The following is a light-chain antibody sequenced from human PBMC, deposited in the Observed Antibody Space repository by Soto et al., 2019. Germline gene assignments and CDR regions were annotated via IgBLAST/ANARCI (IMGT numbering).Light chain of an antibody. CDR3: SYTRNSLYV. CDR2: AVS. Sequence: QSVLTQPASVSGSPGQSITISCTGTSSDVGDYNYVSWYQQHPGKAPKLMISAVSNRPSGVSDRFSGSKSGNTASLTISGLQAEDEADYYCSYTRNSLYVFGTGTKVTVL. J-gene: IGLJ1*01. CDR1: SSDVGDYNY. V-gene: IGLV2-14*01.